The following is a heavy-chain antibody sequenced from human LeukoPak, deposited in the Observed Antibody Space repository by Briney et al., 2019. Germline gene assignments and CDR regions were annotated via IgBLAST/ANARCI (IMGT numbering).Heavy chain of an antibody. D-gene: IGHD6-6*01. J-gene: IGHJ5*02. CDR2: ISSSSSTI. CDR3: ARVPEGSSSEWFDP. V-gene: IGHV3-48*02. Sequence: PGGSLRLSCAASGFTFSSYSMNWVRQAPGKGLEWVSYISSSSSTIYYADSVKGRFTISRDNAKNSLYLQMNSLRDEDTAVYYCARVPEGSSSEWFDPWGQGTLVTISS. CDR1: GFTFSSYS.